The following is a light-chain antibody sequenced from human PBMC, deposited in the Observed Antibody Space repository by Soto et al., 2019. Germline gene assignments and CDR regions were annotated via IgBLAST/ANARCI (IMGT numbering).Light chain of an antibody. CDR3: CSYAGSSTYV. CDR1: SSDVGSYNF. Sequence: QSALTQPASVSGSPGQSITISCTGTSSDVGSYNFVSWYQQHPGKAPKLMIYEGSERPSGVSNHFSGSKSGNTASLTISGLQAEDEADYYCCSYAGSSTYVFGGGTQLTVL. V-gene: IGLV2-23*01. CDR2: EGS. J-gene: IGLJ7*01.